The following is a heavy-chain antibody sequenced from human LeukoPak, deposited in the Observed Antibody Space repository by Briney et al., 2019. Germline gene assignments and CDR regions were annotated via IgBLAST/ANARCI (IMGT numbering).Heavy chain of an antibody. CDR1: GFTFSKGW. D-gene: IGHD2-15*01. CDR2: IKKTGSET. V-gene: IGHV3-7*01. J-gene: IGHJ4*02. CDR3: AREDGYCSGGNCYSYFDS. Sequence: GGSLRLSCVASGFTFSKGWMNWVRQAPGKGLEWVAYIKKTGSETYYVDSVKGRFTITRDNTRNSLFLQMYSLRAEDTAVYFCAREDGYCSGGNCYSYFDSWGQGTLVTVSS.